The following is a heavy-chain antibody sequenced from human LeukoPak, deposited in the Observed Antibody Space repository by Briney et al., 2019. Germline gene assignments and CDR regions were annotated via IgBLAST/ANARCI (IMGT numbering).Heavy chain of an antibody. CDR1: GASIRSSY. V-gene: IGHV4-59*01. Sequence: SETLSLTCTVSGASIRSSYWSWIRQPPGKGLEWIGFAHSSGTTNYNPSLKSRVTISVDTSKNQFSLKLSSMTAADTAVYYCARGGFSSSLHDYWGQGTLVTVSS. D-gene: IGHD6-13*01. CDR3: ARGGFSSSLHDY. J-gene: IGHJ4*02. CDR2: AHSSGTT.